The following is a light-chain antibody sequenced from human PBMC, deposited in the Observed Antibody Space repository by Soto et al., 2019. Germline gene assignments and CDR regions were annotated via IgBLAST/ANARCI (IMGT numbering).Light chain of an antibody. J-gene: IGLJ3*02. V-gene: IGLV2-14*01. CDR1: NSDVGGYNY. CDR3: SSYTSSILV. CDR2: EVS. Sequence: QSVLTQPASVSGSPGQSITISCTGTNSDVGGYNYVSWYQQYPGKAPKLMIYEVSNRPSGVSNRFSGSKSGNTASLTISGPQAEDEADYYCSSYTSSILVFGGGTKLTVL.